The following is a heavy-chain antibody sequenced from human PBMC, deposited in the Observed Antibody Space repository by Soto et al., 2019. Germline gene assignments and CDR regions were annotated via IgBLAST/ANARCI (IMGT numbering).Heavy chain of an antibody. J-gene: IGHJ4*02. CDR2: ISPFYSKT. D-gene: IGHD2-21*01. CDR1: GFNFRNYW. Sequence: APLRLSCAAGGFNFRNYWVHWVRQAPVKGLVWLSGISPFYSKTYYACSVKCLFAITRDDANNSDFLEMNRLRADDKAVYFCSRVLVVSGSPLGRNPGGQGTLFTVS. CDR3: SRVLVVSGSPLGRNP. V-gene: IGHV3-74*01.